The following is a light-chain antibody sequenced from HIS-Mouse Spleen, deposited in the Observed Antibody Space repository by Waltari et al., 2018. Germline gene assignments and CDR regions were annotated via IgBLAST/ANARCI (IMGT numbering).Light chain of an antibody. V-gene: IGLV3-1*01. CDR1: KLGDKY. Sequence: SYELTQPPSVSVSPGQTASITCSGDKLGDKYACWYQQRPGQSPVVVIYQDSKRRSGIHERFSGSNSGNTATLTISGTQAMDEADYYCQAWDSSTVVFGGGTKLTVL. J-gene: IGLJ2*01. CDR3: QAWDSSTVV. CDR2: QDS.